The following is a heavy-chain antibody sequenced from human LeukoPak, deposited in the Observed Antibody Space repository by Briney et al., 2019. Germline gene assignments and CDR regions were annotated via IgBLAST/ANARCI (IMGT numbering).Heavy chain of an antibody. D-gene: IGHD2-2*01. Sequence: SETLSLTCTVSGGSISSSNYYWGWIRQPPGKGLEWIGTIYYSGSTYYNPSLKSRVAISVDTSKNQFSLKLSSVTAADTAVYYCAGGVGTKYCSSTSCYVGYFDYWGQGTLVTVSS. V-gene: IGHV4-39*07. J-gene: IGHJ4*02. CDR3: AGGVGTKYCSSTSCYVGYFDY. CDR2: IYYSGST. CDR1: GGSISSSNYY.